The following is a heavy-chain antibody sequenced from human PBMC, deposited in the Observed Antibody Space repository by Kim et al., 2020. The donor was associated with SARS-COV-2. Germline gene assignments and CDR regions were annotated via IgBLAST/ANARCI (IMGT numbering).Heavy chain of an antibody. CDR2: GTSI. V-gene: IGHV3-11*01. J-gene: IGHJ4*02. Sequence: GTSIKYADSVNSRFTISRDNAKKSLSLQMNSLTPEDTAVYYCVREPNYWGQGTLVTVSS. CDR3: VREPNY.